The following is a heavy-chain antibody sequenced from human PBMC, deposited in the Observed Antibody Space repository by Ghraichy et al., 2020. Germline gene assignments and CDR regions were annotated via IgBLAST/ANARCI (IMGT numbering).Heavy chain of an antibody. CDR2: INHSGST. CDR1: GGSFSGYY. V-gene: IGHV4-34*01. J-gene: IGHJ6*02. D-gene: IGHD2-2*01. Sequence: SETLSLTCAVYGGSFSGYYWSWIRQPPGKGLEWIGEINHSGSTNYNPSLKSRVTISVDTSKNQFSLKLSSVTAADTAVYYCARGRYCSSTSCFRYGMDVWYQGTTVTGSS. CDR3: ARGRYCSSTSCFRYGMDV.